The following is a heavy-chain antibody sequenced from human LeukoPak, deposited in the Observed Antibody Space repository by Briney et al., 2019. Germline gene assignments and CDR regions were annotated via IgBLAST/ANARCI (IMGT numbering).Heavy chain of an antibody. Sequence: SETLSLTCTVSVGSISIYYWSWIWQPAGKRLEWIWRIYTSGSTNYNPSLKSRVTISVDTSKNQFSLKLSSVTAADTAVYYCARDYYDFWSGYPISHYYYYMDVWGKGTTVTVSS. V-gene: IGHV4-4*07. CDR2: IYTSGST. D-gene: IGHD3-3*01. J-gene: IGHJ6*03. CDR3: ARDYYDFWSGYPISHYYYYMDV. CDR1: VGSISIYY.